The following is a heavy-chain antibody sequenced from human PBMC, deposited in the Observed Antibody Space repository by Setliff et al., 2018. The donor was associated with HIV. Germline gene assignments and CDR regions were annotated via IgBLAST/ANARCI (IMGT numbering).Heavy chain of an antibody. CDR2: IIPILGTP. Sequence: SVKVFCKVYGYTLSELSIHWVRQAPGQGLEWMGGIIPILGTPNYAQKFQGRVTIPADESTNTVYIELSSLRSEDTALYYCARAARGGLQYGPTGHAFDIWGQGTMVTVSS. D-gene: IGHD1-1*01. CDR1: GYTLSELS. CDR3: ARAARGGLQYGPTGHAFDI. J-gene: IGHJ3*02. V-gene: IGHV1-69*13.